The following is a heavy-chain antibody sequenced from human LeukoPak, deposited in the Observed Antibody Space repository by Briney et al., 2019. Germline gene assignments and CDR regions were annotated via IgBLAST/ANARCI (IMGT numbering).Heavy chain of an antibody. D-gene: IGHD6-6*01. Sequence: GGSLRLSCAASEFTFSNYAMSWVRQAPGKGLEWVSTISGSGGSTYYADSVKGRFTISRDNSKNTLYLQMNSLRAEDTAVYYCAREDSSSSSFRIPIWFDPWGQGTLVTVSS. CDR1: EFTFSNYA. CDR3: AREDSSSSSFRIPIWFDP. CDR2: ISGSGGST. J-gene: IGHJ5*02. V-gene: IGHV3-23*01.